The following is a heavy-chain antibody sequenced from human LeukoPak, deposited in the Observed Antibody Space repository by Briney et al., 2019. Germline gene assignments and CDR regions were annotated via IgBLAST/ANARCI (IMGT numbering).Heavy chain of an antibody. V-gene: IGHV3-30*18. CDR3: AKESYGRSYLDY. CDR1: GFTFSSYG. Sequence: GGSLRLSCAASGFTFSSYGMHWVRQAPGKGLEWVAVISYDGSNKYYADSVKGRFTISSDNSKNTLYLQMNSLRAEDTAVYYCAKESYGRSYLDYWGQGTLVTVSS. J-gene: IGHJ4*02. D-gene: IGHD4-17*01. CDR2: ISYDGSNK.